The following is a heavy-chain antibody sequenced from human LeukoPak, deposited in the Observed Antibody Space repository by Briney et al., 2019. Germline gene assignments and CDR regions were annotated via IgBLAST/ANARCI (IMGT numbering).Heavy chain of an antibody. V-gene: IGHV3-30*18. CDR3: AKDELAVVVVAAGGY. CDR2: ISYDGSNK. J-gene: IGHJ4*02. Sequence: GGSLRLSCAASGFTFSSYGMHWVRQAPGKGLEWVAVISYDGSNKYYADSVKGRFTISRDNSKNTLYLQMNSLRAEDTAVYYCAKDELAVVVVAAGGYWGQGTLVTVSS. D-gene: IGHD2-15*01. CDR1: GFTFSSYG.